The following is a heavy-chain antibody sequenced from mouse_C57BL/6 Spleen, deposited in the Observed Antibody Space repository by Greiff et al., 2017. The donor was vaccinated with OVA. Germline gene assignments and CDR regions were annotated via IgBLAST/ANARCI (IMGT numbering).Heavy chain of an antibody. D-gene: IGHD2-3*01. CDR2: IDPSDSET. V-gene: IGHV1-52*01. CDR3: ARRGYFYFDY. Sequence: QVQLQQPGAELVRPGSSVKLSCKASGYTFTSYWMHWVKQRPIQGLEWIGNIDPSDSETHYNQKFKGKATLTVEKSSSTVYLELSRLTSDDSAVYYCARRGYFYFDYWGQGTTLTVSS. CDR1: GYTFTSYW. J-gene: IGHJ2*01.